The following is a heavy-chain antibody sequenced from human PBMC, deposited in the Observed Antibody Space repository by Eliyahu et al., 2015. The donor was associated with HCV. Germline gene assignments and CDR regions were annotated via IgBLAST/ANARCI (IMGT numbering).Heavy chain of an antibody. CDR2: INHSGST. CDR1: GGSFSGYY. V-gene: IGHV4-34*01. CDR3: ARGPVLLWFRELPPSYYMDV. J-gene: IGHJ6*03. Sequence: QVQLQQWGAGLLKPSETLSLTCAVYGGSFSGYYWSWIRQPPGKGLEWIEEINHSGSTNYNPSLKSRVTISVDTSKNQFSLKLSSVTAADTAVYYCARGPVLLWFRELPPSYYMDVWGKVTTVTVSS. D-gene: IGHD3-10*01.